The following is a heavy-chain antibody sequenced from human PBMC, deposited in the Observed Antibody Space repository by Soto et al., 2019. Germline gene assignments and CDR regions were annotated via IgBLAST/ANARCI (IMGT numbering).Heavy chain of an antibody. V-gene: IGHV3-7*04. CDR3: AGDHGVKGAAAHDY. Sequence: EVQLVESGGGLVQPGGSLRLSCAASGFTFSSYWMSWVRQAPGKGLEWVANIKQDGSEKYYVDSVKGRFTISRDNAKNSLYLQMNSLRAEDTAVYYCAGDHGVKGAAAHDYWGQGTLVTVSS. CDR2: IKQDGSEK. D-gene: IGHD6-13*01. J-gene: IGHJ4*02. CDR1: GFTFSSYW.